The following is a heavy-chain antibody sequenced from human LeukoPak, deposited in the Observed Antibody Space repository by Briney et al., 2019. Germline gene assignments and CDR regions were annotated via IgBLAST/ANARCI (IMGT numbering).Heavy chain of an antibody. D-gene: IGHD3-16*01. J-gene: IGHJ4*02. V-gene: IGHV4-59*01. Sequence: SETLSLTCTVSGGSISSYYWSWIRQPPGKGLEWIGYIYYSGSTNYNPSLKSRVTISVDTSKNQFSLKLSSVTAADTAVYYCARDNGFTDFDYWGQGTLVTVYS. CDR3: ARDNGFTDFDY. CDR1: GGSISSYY. CDR2: IYYSGST.